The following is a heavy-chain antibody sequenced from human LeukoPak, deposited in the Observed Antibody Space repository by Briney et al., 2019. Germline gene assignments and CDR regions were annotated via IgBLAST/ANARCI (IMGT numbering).Heavy chain of an antibody. D-gene: IGHD1-7*01. CDR2: INGDGSST. V-gene: IGHV3-74*01. CDR3: GSGELPYSFDS. Sequence: GESLKISCGASGFTFSNYYMHWVRQGPGRGLVWVSDINGDGSSTNYADSVKGRFTISRDNAKNTLYLQMNSLRADDTAVYFCGSGELPYSFDSRGQGTLVTVSS. CDR1: GFTFSNYY. J-gene: IGHJ4*02.